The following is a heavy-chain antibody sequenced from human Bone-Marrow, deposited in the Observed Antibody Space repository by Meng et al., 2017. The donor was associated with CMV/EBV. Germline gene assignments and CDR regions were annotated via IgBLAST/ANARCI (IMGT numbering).Heavy chain of an antibody. CDR3: ARDRGIVVVPAAILGYYYYGMDV. Sequence: GGSLRLSCAASGFTFSSYAMHWVRQAPGKGLEWVAVISYDGSNKYYADSVKGRFTISRDNSKNTPYLQMNSLRAEDTAVYYCARDRGIVVVPAAILGYYYYGMDVWGQGTTVTVSS. D-gene: IGHD2-2*02. J-gene: IGHJ6*02. V-gene: IGHV3-30-3*01. CDR2: ISYDGSNK. CDR1: GFTFSSYA.